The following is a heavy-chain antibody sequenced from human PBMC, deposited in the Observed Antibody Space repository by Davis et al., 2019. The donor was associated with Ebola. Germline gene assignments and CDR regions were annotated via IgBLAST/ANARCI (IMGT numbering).Heavy chain of an antibody. D-gene: IGHD3-9*01. J-gene: IGHJ3*02. CDR3: ARGPYYDILTGYFDDAFDI. CDR1: GYTFTSYG. V-gene: IGHV1-18*01. CDR2: ISAYNGNT. Sequence: ASVKVSCKASGYTFTSYGISWVRQAPGQGLEWMGWISAYNGNTNYAQKLQGRVTMTTDTSTSTAYMELSSLRSEDTAVYYCARGPYYDILTGYFDDAFDIWGQGTMVTVSS.